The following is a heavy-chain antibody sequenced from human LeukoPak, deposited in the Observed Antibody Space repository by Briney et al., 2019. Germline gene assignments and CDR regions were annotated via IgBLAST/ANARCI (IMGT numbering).Heavy chain of an antibody. CDR2: IYTSGST. CDR3: ARAARYYYDSSGYYWD. CDR1: GGSSSSYY. Sequence: SETLSLTCTVSGGSSSSYYWSWIRQPAGKGLEWIGRIYTSGSTNYNPSLKSRVTMSVDTSKNQFSLKLSSVTAADTAVYYCARAARYYYDSSGYYWDWGQGTLVTVSS. D-gene: IGHD3-22*01. J-gene: IGHJ4*02. V-gene: IGHV4-4*07.